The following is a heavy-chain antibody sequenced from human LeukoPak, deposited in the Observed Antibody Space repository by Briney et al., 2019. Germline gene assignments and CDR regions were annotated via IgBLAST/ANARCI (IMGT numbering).Heavy chain of an antibody. Sequence: PGGSLRLSCAASGFTFSSYEMNWVRQAPGKGLEWVSYISSSGSTIYYADSVKGRFTISRDNSMNTLYLQMNSLTAEDTAIYYCAKDLEWLRFGPFDDWGQGILVTVSS. V-gene: IGHV3-48*03. J-gene: IGHJ4*02. CDR3: AKDLEWLRFGPFDD. D-gene: IGHD5-12*01. CDR1: GFTFSSYE. CDR2: ISSSGSTI.